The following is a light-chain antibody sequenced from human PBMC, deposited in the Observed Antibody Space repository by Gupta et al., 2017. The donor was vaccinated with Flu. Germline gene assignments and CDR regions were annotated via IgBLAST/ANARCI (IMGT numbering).Light chain of an antibody. CDR1: SSDVGGYNC. CDR2: EVT. V-gene: IGLV2-14*01. CDR3: SSSTSSSTLV. Sequence: QSALTQPASVSGSPDQSITISCTGTSSDVGGYNCVSWYQQHPGKAPKLMIYEVTNRPSGVSNRFSGSKSGNTASLTISGLQAEDGADYYCSSSTSSSTLVFGGGTKLTVL. J-gene: IGLJ2*01.